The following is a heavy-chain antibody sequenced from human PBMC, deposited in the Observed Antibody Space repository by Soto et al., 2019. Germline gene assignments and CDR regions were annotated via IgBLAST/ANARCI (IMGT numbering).Heavy chain of an antibody. CDR1: GFNFDSYA. V-gene: IGHV3-23*01. Sequence: EVQLLESGGGLEQTGGSLRLSCAASGFNFDSYAMGWVRQAPGKGLEWVSAISSRGDRVYYADSVKGRSTISRDNSKNTLFLQMNSLRAEDTAVFYCAKAPHDSDYAGRGFDFWGQGTLVTVSS. CDR3: AKAPHDSDYAGRGFDF. CDR2: ISSRGDRV. D-gene: IGHD5-12*01. J-gene: IGHJ4*02.